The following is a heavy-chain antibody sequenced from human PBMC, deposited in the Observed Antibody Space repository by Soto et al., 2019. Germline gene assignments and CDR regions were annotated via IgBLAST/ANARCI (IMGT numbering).Heavy chain of an antibody. V-gene: IGHV3-23*01. J-gene: IGHJ4*02. CDR3: AKDRGAYGDYSFDY. Sequence: EVQLLESGGGLVQPGGSLRLSCAASGFTFSNYAMSWVRQAPGRGLEWVSAISGRGGSTYYADSMKGRFTISRDNSKNTLYLQKNSQKAADTALYYCAKDRGAYGDYSFDYWGQGTLVTVSS. D-gene: IGHD4-17*01. CDR2: ISGRGGST. CDR1: GFTFSNYA.